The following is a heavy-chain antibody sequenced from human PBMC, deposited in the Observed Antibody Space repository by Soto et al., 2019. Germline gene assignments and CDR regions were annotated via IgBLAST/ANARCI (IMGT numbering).Heavy chain of an antibody. J-gene: IGHJ4*02. V-gene: IGHV3-23*01. Sequence: GSLRLSCAASGFTFNSYAMSWVRQAPGKGLEWVSAISSRGGRTHYADSVKGRFTISRDNSKNTLYLQVNSLRAEDTAVYYCAKDHGPYGEGIDYWGQGTLVTVSS. CDR3: AKDHGPYGEGIDY. CDR1: GFTFNSYA. D-gene: IGHD4-17*01. CDR2: ISSRGGRT.